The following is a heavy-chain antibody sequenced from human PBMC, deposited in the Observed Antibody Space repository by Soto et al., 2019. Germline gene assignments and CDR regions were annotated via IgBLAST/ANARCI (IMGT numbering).Heavy chain of an antibody. V-gene: IGHV3-33*01. D-gene: IGHD2-15*01. CDR3: ARDHLGYCSGGSCYPFDY. Sequence: QVQLVESGGGVFQPGRSLRLSCAASGFTFSSYGMHWVRQAPGKGLEWVAVIWYDGSNKYYADSVKGRFTISRDNSKNTLYLQMNSLRAEDTAVYYCARDHLGYCSGGSCYPFDYWGQGTLVTVSS. J-gene: IGHJ4*02. CDR1: GFTFSSYG. CDR2: IWYDGSNK.